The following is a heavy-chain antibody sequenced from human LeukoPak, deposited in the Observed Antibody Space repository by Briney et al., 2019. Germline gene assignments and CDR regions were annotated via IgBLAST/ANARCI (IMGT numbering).Heavy chain of an antibody. CDR3: ARSTVATNFDY. V-gene: IGHV3-23*01. Sequence: PGGSLRLSCAASGFTFSSYAMSWVRQAPGKGLEWVSAISGSGGSTYYADFVKGRFTISRDNSKNTLYLQMNSLRAEDTAAYYCARSTVATNFDYWGQGTLVTVSS. D-gene: IGHD5-12*01. CDR2: ISGSGGST. J-gene: IGHJ4*02. CDR1: GFTFSSYA.